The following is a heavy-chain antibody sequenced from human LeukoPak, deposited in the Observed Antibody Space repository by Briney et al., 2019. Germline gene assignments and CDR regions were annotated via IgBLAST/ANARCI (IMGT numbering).Heavy chain of an antibody. CDR1: GFTFSSYA. Sequence: GGSLRLSCAASGFTFSSYAMSWVRQAPGKGLEWVSSISSKSNYIYYADSVKGRFTISRDNAKNSLYLHMNSLRAEDTAVYYCARSPTLLRGIISYFDYWGQGALVTVSS. V-gene: IGHV3-21*01. CDR3: ARSPTLLRGIISYFDY. CDR2: ISSKSNYI. D-gene: IGHD3-10*01. J-gene: IGHJ4*02.